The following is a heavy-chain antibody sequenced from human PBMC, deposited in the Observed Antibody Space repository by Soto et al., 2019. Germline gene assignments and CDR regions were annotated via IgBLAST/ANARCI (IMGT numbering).Heavy chain of an antibody. CDR3: ASIRPQGHLAF. V-gene: IGHV5-51*01. J-gene: IGHJ4*02. CDR1: GDSFTKNW. CDR2: IYPDDSDT. Sequence: PGESLKISCKGSGDSFTKNWVGWVRQRPGKGLDYMGIIYPDDSDTRYSPSLEGQVRISADKSTSTDFLQWRSLRASDTAIYYCASIRPQGHLAFWGQGTPVTVSS.